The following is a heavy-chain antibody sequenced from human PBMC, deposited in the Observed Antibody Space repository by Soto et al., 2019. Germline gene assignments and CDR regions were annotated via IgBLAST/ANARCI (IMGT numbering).Heavy chain of an antibody. J-gene: IGHJ3*02. V-gene: IGHV6-1*01. CDR3: ARATSSASSRAFDI. Sequence: SQTLSLTCAISRDSVSSNSAAWNWIRQSPSRGLECLGRTYYRSKWYNDYAVSVKRRITINPDTSKNQFSLQLNSVTPEDTAVHYCARATSSASSRAFDIWGQGTMVTVSS. CDR1: RDSVSSNSAA. D-gene: IGHD6-6*01. CDR2: TYYRSKWYN.